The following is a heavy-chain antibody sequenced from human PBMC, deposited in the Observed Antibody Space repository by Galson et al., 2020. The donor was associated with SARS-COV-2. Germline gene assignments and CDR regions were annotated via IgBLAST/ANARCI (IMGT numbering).Heavy chain of an antibody. J-gene: IGHJ4*02. D-gene: IGHD2-15*01. V-gene: IGHV2-70*01. CDR3: ARIRGGGSCSDPAFDY. CDR2: IDWDGDE. CDR1: GFSLTTSGMC. Sequence: SGPTLVKPTQTLTLTCAFSGFSLTTSGMCVNWIRQPPGKALEWLALIDWDGDEYYNTSLKTRLTISKDTSKSQVVLTMTNMDPVDTATYFCARIRGGGSCSDPAFDYWGQGTLVTVSS.